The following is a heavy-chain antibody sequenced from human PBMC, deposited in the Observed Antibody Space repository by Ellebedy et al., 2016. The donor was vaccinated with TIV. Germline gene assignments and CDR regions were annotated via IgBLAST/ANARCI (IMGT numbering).Heavy chain of an antibody. CDR3: AREEFWSGYGMDV. J-gene: IGHJ6*02. Sequence: SETLSLXXTVSGGSISSYYWSWIRQPPGKGLEWIGYIYYSGSTNYNPSLKSRVTISVDTSKNQFSLKLSSVTAADTDVYYCAREEFWSGYGMDVWGQGTTVTVSS. CDR2: IYYSGST. V-gene: IGHV4-59*01. CDR1: GGSISSYY. D-gene: IGHD3-3*01.